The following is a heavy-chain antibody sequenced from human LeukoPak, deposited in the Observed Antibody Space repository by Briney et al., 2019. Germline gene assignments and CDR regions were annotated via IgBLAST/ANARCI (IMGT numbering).Heavy chain of an antibody. CDR1: GFTFSSYA. CDR3: ARGRGVAGFAEMAAFDY. V-gene: IGHV3-23*01. CDR2: ISGSGGST. J-gene: IGHJ4*02. Sequence: PGGSLRLSCAASGFTFSSYAMSWVRQAPGKGLEWVSAISGSGGSTYYADSVKGRFTISRDNSKNTLYLQMNSLRAEDMAVYYCARGRGVAGFAEMAAFDYWGQGTLVTVSS. D-gene: IGHD5-24*01.